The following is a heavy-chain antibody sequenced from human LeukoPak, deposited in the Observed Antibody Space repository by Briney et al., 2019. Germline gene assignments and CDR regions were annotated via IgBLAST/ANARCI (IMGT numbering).Heavy chain of an antibody. D-gene: IGHD6-13*01. CDR2: IYGGVNT. CDR1: GFTVSSNY. CDR3: AKSPKAGFLFDY. Sequence: GGSLRLSCAASGFTVSSNYMSRVRQAPGKGLEWVSVIYGGVNTVYADSVKGRFTISRDNSKNTLYLQMNSLRAEDTAVYYCAKSPKAGFLFDYWGKGTLVTVSS. V-gene: IGHV3-66*01. J-gene: IGHJ4*02.